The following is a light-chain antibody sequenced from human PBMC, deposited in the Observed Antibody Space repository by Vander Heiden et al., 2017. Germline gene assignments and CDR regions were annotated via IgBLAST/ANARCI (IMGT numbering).Light chain of an antibody. Sequence: HSPLNKPALVAALPGRSITISCTGTSIDVGHYNLFSCYQQHPGKPPQLMIFEVLKRPSGVSAPFSGSKSGNTASLTISGRQAADEADYYCCSYAGTSTPYVFGTGTKVTVL. V-gene: IGLV2-23*02. J-gene: IGLJ1*01. CDR2: EVL. CDR3: CSYAGTSTPYV. CDR1: SIDVGHYNL.